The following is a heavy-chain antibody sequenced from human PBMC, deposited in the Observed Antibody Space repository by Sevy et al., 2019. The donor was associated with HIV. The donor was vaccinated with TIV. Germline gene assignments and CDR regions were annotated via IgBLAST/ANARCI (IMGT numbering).Heavy chain of an antibody. CDR1: GFTFSGYS. J-gene: IGHJ6*02. V-gene: IGHV3-21*01. CDR2: ISSASSFI. D-gene: IGHD1-26*01. CDR3: AGDRGVGTSSYGMHV. Sequence: GGSLRLSCAASGFTFSGYSMNWVRQAPGKGLEWVSSISSASSFIYYADSAKGRFTISRDNAKNSLYLQMNSLRPEDTAVYYCAGDRGVGTSSYGMHVWGQGTTVTVSS.